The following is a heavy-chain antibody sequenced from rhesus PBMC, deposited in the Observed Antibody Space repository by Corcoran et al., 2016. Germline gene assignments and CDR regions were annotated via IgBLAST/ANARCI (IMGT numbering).Heavy chain of an antibody. J-gene: IGHJ5-1*01. CDR2: MNRGGGTQ. V-gene: IGHV3S5*01. CDR3: AKGPSGSYYYPVSFDV. CDR1: GFTFSSYG. D-gene: IGHD3-16*01. Sequence: EVQLVETGGGLVQPGGSLKLSCAASGFTFSSYGMSWVRQAPGKGLEWVSAMNRGGGTQNYANSVKGRFTISRDNSKNTLSLQMNSLRAEDTAVYYCAKGPSGSYYYPVSFDVWGPGVLVTVSS.